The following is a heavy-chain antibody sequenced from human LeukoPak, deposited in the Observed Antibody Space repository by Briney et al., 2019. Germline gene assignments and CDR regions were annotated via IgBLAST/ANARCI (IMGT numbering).Heavy chain of an antibody. V-gene: IGHV3-21*04. CDR1: GFTFSSYS. CDR3: AKVVAGRYCSSTSCYTMAFDI. CDR2: ISSSSSYI. D-gene: IGHD2-2*02. Sequence: PGGSLRLSCAASGFTFSSYSMNWVRQAPGKGLEWVPSISSSSSYIYYADSVKGRFTISRDNAKNSLYLQMNSLRAEDTAVYYCAKVVAGRYCSSTSCYTMAFDIWGQGTMVTVSS. J-gene: IGHJ3*02.